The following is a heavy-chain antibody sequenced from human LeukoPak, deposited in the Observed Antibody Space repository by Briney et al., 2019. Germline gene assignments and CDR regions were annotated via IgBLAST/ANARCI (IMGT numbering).Heavy chain of an antibody. CDR2: IISSGTTT. CDR3: AKDGRNTDY. D-gene: IGHD2/OR15-2a*01. V-gene: IGHV3-23*01. J-gene: IGHJ4*02. CDR1: GFTFSSYA. Sequence: GGSLRLSCAASGFTFSSYAMSRVRQAPGKGLEWVSAIISSGTTTYYADSVRGRFTISRDNSKNTLYLQMNSLRAEDTAVYYCAKDGRNTDYWGQGTLVTVSS.